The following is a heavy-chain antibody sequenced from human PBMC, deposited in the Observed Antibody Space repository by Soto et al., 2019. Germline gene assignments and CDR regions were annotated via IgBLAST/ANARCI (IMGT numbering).Heavy chain of an antibody. CDR1: GFTFSSYS. J-gene: IGHJ6*02. V-gene: IGHV3-48*02. CDR3: ARDFAERDYYYYGMDV. Sequence: EVQLVESGGGLVQPGGSLRLSCAASGFTFSSYSMNWVRQAPGKGLEWVSYISSISSTIYYADAVKGRFTIFRENAKNSLSLLLHSLREEDTAVYYCARDFAERDYYYYGMDVWGQGTKVTVSS. CDR2: ISSISSTI. D-gene: IGHD3-3*01.